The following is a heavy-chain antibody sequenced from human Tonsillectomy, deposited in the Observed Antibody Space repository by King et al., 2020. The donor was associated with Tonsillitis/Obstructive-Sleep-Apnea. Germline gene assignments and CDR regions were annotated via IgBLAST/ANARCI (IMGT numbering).Heavy chain of an antibody. CDR3: ARDRNYADY. V-gene: IGHV1-3*01. CDR1: GYTFTSYS. J-gene: IGHJ4*02. Sequence: QSGQAGAEVKNPGASVTVACKASGYTFTSYSMHWVRQAHGHRLECMGWINAGTGNTQYSQKIQDRVTITRDTSAATAYLELSSLRSEDTAVYYCARDRNYADYWGQGTLVTVSS. CDR2: INAGTGNT.